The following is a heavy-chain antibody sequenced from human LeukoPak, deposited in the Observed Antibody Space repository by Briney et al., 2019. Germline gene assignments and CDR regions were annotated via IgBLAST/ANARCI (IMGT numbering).Heavy chain of an antibody. V-gene: IGHV3-7*01. CDR2: IRQDGNEI. CDR3: ARLNWDDGVVSGFDQ. D-gene: IGHD2-2*01. CDR1: GFSFRSYW. Sequence: PGGSLRLSCAASGFSFRSYWMSWVRQAPGKGLEWVANIRQDGNEIYYADSVKGRFTISRDNAKNSLYLQMNILRAEDTAVYCCARLNWDDGVVSGFDQWGQGILVTVSS. J-gene: IGHJ5*02.